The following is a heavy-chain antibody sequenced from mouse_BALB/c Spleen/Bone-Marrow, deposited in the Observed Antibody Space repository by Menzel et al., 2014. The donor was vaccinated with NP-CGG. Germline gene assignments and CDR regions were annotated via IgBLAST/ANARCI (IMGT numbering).Heavy chain of an antibody. CDR1: GYTFTDYN. CDR2: IYPYNGNT. J-gene: IGHJ3*01. V-gene: IGHV1S29*02. Sequence: EVQLQQSGPELVKPGASLKISCKASGYTFTDYNMHWVKQNHGKSLEWIGYIYPYNGNTGYNQKFKSKATLTVDNSSSTAYMELRSLTSEDSAVYYCARGVYYDYDVWFANWGQGTLVTVSA. CDR3: ARGVYYDYDVWFAN. D-gene: IGHD2-4*01.